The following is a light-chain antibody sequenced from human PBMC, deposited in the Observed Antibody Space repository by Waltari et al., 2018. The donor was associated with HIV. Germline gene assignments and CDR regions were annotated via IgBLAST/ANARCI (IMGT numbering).Light chain of an antibody. CDR3: MIWHSNSWV. CDR2: YKSDSDK. CDR1: SGINVGTSR. J-gene: IGLJ3*02. V-gene: IGLV5-45*01. Sequence: QAVLTQPASLSASPGASASLTCTLRSGINVGTSRIYWYQPKPGSPPQYLLRYKSDSDKQQGSGVPSRFSGSKDASANAGILLISGLQSEDEADYYCMIWHSNSWVFGGGTKLTVL.